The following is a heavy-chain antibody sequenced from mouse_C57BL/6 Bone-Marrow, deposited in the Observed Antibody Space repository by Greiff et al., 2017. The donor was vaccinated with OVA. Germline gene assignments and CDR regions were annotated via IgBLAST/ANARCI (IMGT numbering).Heavy chain of an antibody. D-gene: IGHD1-1*01. CDR1: GYTFTSYW. CDR3: ARDSMDYGSSSYWYFDV. CDR2: IDPSDSYT. V-gene: IGHV1-69*01. J-gene: IGHJ1*03. Sequence: QVQLQQPGAELVMPGASVKLSCKASGYTFTSYWMHWVKQRPGQGLEWIGEIDPSDSYTNYNQKFKGKSTLTVDKSSSTAYMQLSSLTSEDSAVYYGARDSMDYGSSSYWYFDVWGTGTTVTVSS.